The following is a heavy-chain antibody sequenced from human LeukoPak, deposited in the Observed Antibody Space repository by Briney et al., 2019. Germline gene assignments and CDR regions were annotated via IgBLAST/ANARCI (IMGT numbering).Heavy chain of an antibody. CDR3: AKAPVVVVAARWFDP. CDR2: ISGSGGST. CDR1: GFTFSSYA. V-gene: IGHV3-23*01. Sequence: HSGGSLRLSCAASGFTFSSYAMSWVRQAPGKGLEWVSAISGSGGSTYYADSVKGRFTISRDNSKNTLYLQMNSLRAEDTAVYYCAKAPVVVVAARWFDPWGQGTLVTVSS. D-gene: IGHD2-15*01. J-gene: IGHJ5*02.